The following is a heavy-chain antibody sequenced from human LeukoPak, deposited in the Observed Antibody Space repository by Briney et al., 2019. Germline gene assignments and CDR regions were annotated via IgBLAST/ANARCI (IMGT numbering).Heavy chain of an antibody. J-gene: IGHJ6*03. CDR2: ISGSGDNM. D-gene: IGHD1-26*01. CDR1: GFTFSSYA. Sequence: GGSLRLSCAASGFTFSSYAMSWVRQAPGKGLEGVSSISGSGDNMDYADSVKGRFTISRDNSENTLYLQMNSLRGEDTAVYYCARDGYSGSYYRLYYFFMDVWGKGTTVTVSS. V-gene: IGHV3-23*01. CDR3: ARDGYSGSYYRLYYFFMDV.